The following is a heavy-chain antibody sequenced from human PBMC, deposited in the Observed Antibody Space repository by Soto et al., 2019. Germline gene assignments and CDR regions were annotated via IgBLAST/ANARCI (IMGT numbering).Heavy chain of an antibody. Sequence: SVKVSCKASGGTFSMYAISWVRRSPVQWLDGMGGITPIFGTANYAQKFQGRVTITADESTSTAYMELSSLRSEDTAVYYCARDLSCSGGSCYPYYYYGMDVWGQGTTVTVSS. CDR1: GGTFSMYA. CDR2: ITPIFGTA. V-gene: IGHV1-69*13. CDR3: ARDLSCSGGSCYPYYYYGMDV. J-gene: IGHJ6*02. D-gene: IGHD2-15*01.